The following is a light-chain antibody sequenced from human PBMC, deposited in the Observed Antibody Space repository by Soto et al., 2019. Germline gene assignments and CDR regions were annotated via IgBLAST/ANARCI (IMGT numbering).Light chain of an antibody. CDR3: SSYTSSSTKV. CDR2: EVS. CDR1: SSDVGGYND. Sequence: QSVLTQPASVSGSPGQSITISCTGTSSDVGGYNDVSWYQQHPGKAPKLMIYEVSNRPSGVSNRFSGSKSGNTASLTISGLQAEDEADYYCSSYTSSSTKVSGTGTKLTVL. J-gene: IGLJ1*01. V-gene: IGLV2-14*01.